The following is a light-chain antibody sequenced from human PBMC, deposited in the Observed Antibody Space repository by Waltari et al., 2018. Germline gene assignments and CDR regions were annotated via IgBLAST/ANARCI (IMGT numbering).Light chain of an antibody. V-gene: IGLV3-27*01. CDR1: FMAQKY. J-gene: IGLJ2*01. CDR2: KDS. CDR3: YSAADNNRGV. Sequence: SYELTQPSSASVSQGQTARNTSSGDFMAQKYARWFQQKPGQAPVLVMYKDSERPSGIPERFSGSSSGTTVTLTISGAQVEDEADYYCYSAADNNRGVFGGGTKLTVL.